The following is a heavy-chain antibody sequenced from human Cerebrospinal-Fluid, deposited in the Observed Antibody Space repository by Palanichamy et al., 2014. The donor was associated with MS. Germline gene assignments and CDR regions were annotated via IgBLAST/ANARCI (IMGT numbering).Heavy chain of an antibody. CDR3: ARTAAYSLGWPNDN. V-gene: IGHV2-70*01. J-gene: IGHJ4*02. Sequence: QVTLRESGPALVKPTQTLTLTCAFSGFSLRARGMCVSWIRQPPGKALEWLAMIDWDGDKYYSTSLETRLTIARDTSKNLVVLTMTNMDPRDTATYFCARTAAYSLGWPNDNWGQGTLVTVSS. D-gene: IGHD1-26*01. CDR2: IDWDGDK. CDR1: GFSLRARGMC.